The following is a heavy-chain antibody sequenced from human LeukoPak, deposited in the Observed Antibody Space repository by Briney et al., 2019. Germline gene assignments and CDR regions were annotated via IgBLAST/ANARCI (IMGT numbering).Heavy chain of an antibody. CDR1: GGTFSSYA. V-gene: IGHV1-2*04. CDR3: ATIHCSGGSCYLGY. J-gene: IGHJ4*02. CDR2: INPNSGGT. Sequence: ASVKVSCKASGGTFSSYAISWVRQAPGQGLEWMGWINPNSGGTNYAQKFQGWVTMTRDTSISTAYMELSRLRSDDTAVYYCATIHCSGGSCYLGYWGQGTLVTVSS. D-gene: IGHD2-15*01.